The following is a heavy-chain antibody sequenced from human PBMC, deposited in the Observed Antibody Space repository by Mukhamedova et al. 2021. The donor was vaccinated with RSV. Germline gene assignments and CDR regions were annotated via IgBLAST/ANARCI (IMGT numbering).Heavy chain of an antibody. V-gene: IGHV3-23*01. CDR2: ISASGDRT. CDR3: AQNLWISHGAYDPFES. D-gene: IGHD5-12*01. Sequence: VSGISASGDRTDYADSVKGRVAISRDDSKNTMSLQMNSLRDEDTAVYYCAQNLWISHGAYDPFESWGQGTLVTVSS. J-gene: IGHJ4*02.